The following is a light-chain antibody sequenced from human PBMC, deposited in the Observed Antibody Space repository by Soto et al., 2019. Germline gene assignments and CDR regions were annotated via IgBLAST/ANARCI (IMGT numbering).Light chain of an antibody. CDR1: QSVLYSSNNKNY. V-gene: IGKV4-1*01. Sequence: DIVMTQSPDSLAVSLGERATINCKSSQSVLYSSNNKNYLAWYQQKPGQPPKLLIYWACTRESGVPDRFSGSGSGTDFTLTISSLQAEDVAVYYCQQYYSTPYTFGQGTNLEIK. CDR3: QQYYSTPYT. CDR2: WAC. J-gene: IGKJ2*01.